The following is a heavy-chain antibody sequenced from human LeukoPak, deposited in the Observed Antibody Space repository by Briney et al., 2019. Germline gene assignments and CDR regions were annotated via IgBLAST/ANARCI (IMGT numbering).Heavy chain of an antibody. V-gene: IGHV1-2*02. CDR1: GYTFTGYY. Sequence: ASVKVSCKASGYTFTGYYMHWVRQAPGQGLECMGWINPNSGGTNYAQKFQGRVTMTRDTSISTAYMELSRLRSDDTAAYYCARETTVTPYDYWGQGTLVTVSS. D-gene: IGHD4-17*01. CDR3: ARETTVTPYDY. CDR2: INPNSGGT. J-gene: IGHJ4*02.